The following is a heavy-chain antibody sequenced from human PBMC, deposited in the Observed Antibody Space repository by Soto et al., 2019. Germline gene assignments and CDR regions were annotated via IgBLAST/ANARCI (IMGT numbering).Heavy chain of an antibody. Sequence: QVQLVQSGAEMKKPGSSVKVSCKTSGGTFGSHTLAWVRQAPGQGLEWIGGSIPIIGTGNIAQKLKGRIRVSEDESPGTAYVGVGGLTSHDPAFYYCAGARGGEMAAIPRPFDIGGRGTPVIVSS. J-gene: IGHJ3*02. CDR3: AGARGGEMAAIPRPFDI. D-gene: IGHD3-16*01. CDR1: GGTFGSHT. V-gene: IGHV1-69*01. CDR2: SIPIIGTG.